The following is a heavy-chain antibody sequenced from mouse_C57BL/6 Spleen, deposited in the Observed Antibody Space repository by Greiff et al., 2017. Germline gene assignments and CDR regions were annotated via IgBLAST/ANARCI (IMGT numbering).Heavy chain of an antibody. CDR3: ALCGSIPDFDV. V-gene: IGHV1-50*01. J-gene: IGHJ1*03. D-gene: IGHD1-1*01. CDR2: IDPSDSYT. Sequence: QVQLQQPGAELVKPGASVKLSCKASGYTFTSYWMQWVKQRPGQGLEWIGEIDPSDSYTNYNQKFKGKATLTVDTSSSTAYMQLSSLASEDSAVYCCALCGSIPDFDVWGTGTTVTVSS. CDR1: GYTFTSYW.